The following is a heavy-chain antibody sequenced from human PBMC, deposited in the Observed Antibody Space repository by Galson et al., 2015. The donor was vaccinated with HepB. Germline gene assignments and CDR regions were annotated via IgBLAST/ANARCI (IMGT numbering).Heavy chain of an antibody. D-gene: IGHD3-9*01. V-gene: IGHV1-69*10. CDR1: GGTFSSYA. Sequence: SVKVSCKASGGTFSSYAISWVRQAPGQGLEWMGGIIPILGIANYAQKFQGRVTITADKSTSTAYMELSSLRSEDTAVYYCAEETYYDILTGYSRGAFDIWGQGTMVTVSS. J-gene: IGHJ3*02. CDR3: AEETYYDILTGYSRGAFDI. CDR2: IIPILGIA.